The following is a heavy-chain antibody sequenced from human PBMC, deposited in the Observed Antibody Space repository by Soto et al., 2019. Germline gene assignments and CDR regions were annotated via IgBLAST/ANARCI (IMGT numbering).Heavy chain of an antibody. CDR2: IYYSGST. CDR3: ERERDLLDYYYYGMDV. Sequence: PSETLSLTCTVSGGSISSYYWSWIRQPPGKGLEWIGYIYYSGSTNYNPSLKSRVTISVDTSKNQFSLKLSSVTAADTAVYYCERERDLLDYYYYGMDVWGQGTTVTVSS. D-gene: IGHD1-1*01. V-gene: IGHV4-59*01. J-gene: IGHJ6*02. CDR1: GGSISSYY.